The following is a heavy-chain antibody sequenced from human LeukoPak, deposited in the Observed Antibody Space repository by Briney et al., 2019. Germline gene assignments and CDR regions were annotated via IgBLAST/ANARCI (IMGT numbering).Heavy chain of an antibody. Sequence: GGSLRLSCAASGFTFSSYSVNWVRQAPGKGLEWVGRIKTESEGETKDYAAPVKGRFTVSRDDSKNTFYLVMNSLKIDDTAIYYCTTGIDDGGGYWGQGTLVTVSS. D-gene: IGHD3-10*01. CDR1: GFTFSSYS. V-gene: IGHV3-15*07. CDR3: TTGIDDGGGY. J-gene: IGHJ4*02. CDR2: IKTESEGETK.